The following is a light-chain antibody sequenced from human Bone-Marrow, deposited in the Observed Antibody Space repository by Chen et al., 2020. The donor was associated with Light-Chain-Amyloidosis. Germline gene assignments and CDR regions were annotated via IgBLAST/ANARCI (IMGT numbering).Light chain of an antibody. V-gene: IGKV1-39*01. Sequence: DIHMTQYPSSRSASVGDRVTITCRASQSISSYLNWYQQKPVKAPKLLIYAASSLQSGVPSRLSGSGSGTDFTLTISSLQPEDFATYYCQQSYSTLTWTFGQGTKVEIK. J-gene: IGKJ1*01. CDR1: QSISSY. CDR2: AAS. CDR3: QQSYSTLTWT.